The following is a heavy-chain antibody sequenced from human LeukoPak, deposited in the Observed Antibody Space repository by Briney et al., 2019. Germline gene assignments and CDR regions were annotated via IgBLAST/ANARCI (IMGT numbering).Heavy chain of an antibody. CDR3: ASYGSETGWFDP. D-gene: IGHD3-10*01. V-gene: IGHV4-34*01. CDR1: GGSFSGYY. J-gene: IGHJ5*02. CDR2: INHSGST. Sequence: SETLSLTCAVSGGSFSGYYWSWIRQPPGKGLEWIGEINHSGSTNYNPSLKSRVTISVDTSKNQFSLKLSSVTAADTAVYYCASYGSETGWFDPWGQGTLVTVSS.